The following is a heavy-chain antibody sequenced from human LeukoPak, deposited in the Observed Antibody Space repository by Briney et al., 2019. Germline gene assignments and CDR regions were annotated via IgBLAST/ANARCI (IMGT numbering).Heavy chain of an antibody. J-gene: IGHJ4*02. CDR3: ARKWIFSSGYYYFDY. D-gene: IGHD3-22*01. CDR2: INPNSGGT. Sequence: GASVKVSCKASGYTFTGYYMHWVRRAPGQGLEWMGWINPNSGGTNYAQKFQGRVTMTRDTSISTAYMELSRLTSDDTAVYYCARKWIFSSGYYYFDYWGQGTLVTVSS. V-gene: IGHV1-2*02. CDR1: GYTFTGYY.